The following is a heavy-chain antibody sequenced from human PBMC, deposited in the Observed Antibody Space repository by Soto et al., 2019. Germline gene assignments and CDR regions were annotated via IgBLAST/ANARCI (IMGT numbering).Heavy chain of an antibody. CDR2: IYWDDDK. J-gene: IGHJ4*02. D-gene: IGHD6-6*01. V-gene: IGHV2-5*02. CDR1: GFSLTTVGVG. Sequence: QITLRESGPALVKPTQTLTLTCTFSGFSLTTVGVGVAWIRKPPGKALDWLALIYWDDDKSYSPSHKSRLTVTKDTSKINVVFTMSNLDPTATATYYRAHGHVSSAYFDFWGEGTLVTVSS. CDR3: AHGHVSSAYFDF.